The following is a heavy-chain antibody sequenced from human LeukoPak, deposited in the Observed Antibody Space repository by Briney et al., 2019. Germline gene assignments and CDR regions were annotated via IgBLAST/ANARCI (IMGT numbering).Heavy chain of an antibody. V-gene: IGHV1-2*02. CDR1: GYTFTGYY. CDR2: INPNSGGT. Sequence: ASVKVSCKASGYTFTGYYMHWVRQAPGQGLEWMGWINPNSGGTNYAQKFQGRVTMTRDTSISTAYMELSRLRSDDTAVYYCARDRDSGSYYDFDYWGQGALVTVSS. D-gene: IGHD1-26*01. CDR3: ARDRDSGSYYDFDY. J-gene: IGHJ4*02.